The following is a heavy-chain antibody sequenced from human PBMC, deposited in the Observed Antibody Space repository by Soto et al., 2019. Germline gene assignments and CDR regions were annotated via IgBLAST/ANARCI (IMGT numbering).Heavy chain of an antibody. D-gene: IGHD6-13*01. Sequence: QVKLVQLGAEVKKPGSSVKVSCKASGGTFSSYAISWVRQDPGQGLEWMGGIIPIFGTANYAQKFQGRVTITADESTSTAYMELSSLRSEDTAVYYCARDDGQQLVQDYYYYGMDVWGQGTTVTVSS. CDR2: IIPIFGTA. V-gene: IGHV1-69*01. CDR1: GGTFSSYA. CDR3: ARDDGQQLVQDYYYYGMDV. J-gene: IGHJ6*02.